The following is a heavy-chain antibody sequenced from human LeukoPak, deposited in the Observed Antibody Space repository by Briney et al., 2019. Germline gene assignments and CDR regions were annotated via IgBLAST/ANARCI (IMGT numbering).Heavy chain of an antibody. D-gene: IGHD3-22*01. CDR3: ARDLDYYDDSGYQTYYFDY. Sequence: ASVKVSCKASGYTFTNYYMHWVRQAPGQGLEWMGLINPSGGYTNYAQKSQGRVTMTRDTSTSTVYMELSSLRSEDTAVYYCARDLDYYDDSGYQTYYFDYWGQGTLVTVSS. CDR1: GYTFTNYY. J-gene: IGHJ4*02. V-gene: IGHV1-46*01. CDR2: INPSGGYT.